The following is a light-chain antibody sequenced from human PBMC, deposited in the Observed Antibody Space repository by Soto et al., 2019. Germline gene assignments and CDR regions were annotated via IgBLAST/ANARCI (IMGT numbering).Light chain of an antibody. J-gene: IGLJ2*01. CDR1: NIGSKS. CDR3: QVWDGDTDHPL. Sequence: SYELTQPPSVSVAPGQTARITCGGDNIGSKSVHWYQQKPGHAPILVIYYDSARPSGIPERFSGSSSGNTATLTISRVEAGDEADYSCQVWDGDTDHPLFGGGTKLTVL. V-gene: IGLV3-21*04. CDR2: YDS.